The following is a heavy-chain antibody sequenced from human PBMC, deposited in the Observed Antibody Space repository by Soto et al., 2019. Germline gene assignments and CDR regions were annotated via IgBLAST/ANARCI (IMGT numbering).Heavy chain of an antibody. Sequence: QVQLVESGGGVVQPGRSLRLSCAASGFTFSSYGMHWVRQAPGKGEWVAVISYDGSNKYYADSVKGRFTISRDNSKNTLYLQMNSLRAEDTAVYYCAKDGGCLSTSCYDYYGMDVWGQGTTVTVSS. J-gene: IGHJ6*02. V-gene: IGHV3-30*18. CDR2: ISYDGSNK. CDR1: GFTFSSYG. D-gene: IGHD2-2*01. CDR3: AKDGGCLSTSCYDYYGMDV.